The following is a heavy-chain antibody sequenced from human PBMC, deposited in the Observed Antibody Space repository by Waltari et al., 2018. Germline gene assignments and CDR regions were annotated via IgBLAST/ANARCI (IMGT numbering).Heavy chain of an antibody. J-gene: IGHJ4*02. Sequence: QVQLVQSGAAVKNPGSSVTVSCKASGGTFSRSAISWLRQAPGQGREWLGGIIPIFGTANDAHKFQGRVTITADKSTSTAYMELSSLRSEDTAVYYCARGLSPLNFDYWGQGTLVTVSS. V-gene: IGHV1-69*14. CDR1: GGTFSRSA. CDR3: ARGLSPLNFDY. CDR2: IIPIFGTA.